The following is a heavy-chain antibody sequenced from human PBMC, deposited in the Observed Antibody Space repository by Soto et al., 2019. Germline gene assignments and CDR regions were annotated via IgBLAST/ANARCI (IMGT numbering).Heavy chain of an antibody. CDR1: GFTLRNYA. Sequence: QVQLVESGGGVVQPGRSLRLSCATSGFTLRNYAIHWVRQAPGTGLEWVAVISKDGYNEYYADSVKGRFTISRDNSKNTIYLQMNSLRPEDTAVDYCARDIATGTTWAFDIWGQGTMVTVSS. V-gene: IGHV3-30-3*01. CDR3: ARDIATGTTWAFDI. CDR2: ISKDGYNE. D-gene: IGHD1-1*01. J-gene: IGHJ3*02.